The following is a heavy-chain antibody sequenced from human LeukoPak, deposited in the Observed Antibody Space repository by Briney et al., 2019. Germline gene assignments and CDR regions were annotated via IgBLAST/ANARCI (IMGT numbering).Heavy chain of an antibody. CDR1: GFSFSSYA. J-gene: IGHJ4*02. CDR3: ARDQGNWNIDF. D-gene: IGHD1/OR15-1a*01. V-gene: IGHV3-21*04. CDR2: ISGSAGTM. Sequence: GGSLRLSCAASGFSFSSYAMSWVRQAPGKGLEWVSTISGSAGTMYYADSVKGRFTISRDNAKNSLYLQMNSLRAEDTAVYYCARDQGNWNIDFWGQGTLVTVSS.